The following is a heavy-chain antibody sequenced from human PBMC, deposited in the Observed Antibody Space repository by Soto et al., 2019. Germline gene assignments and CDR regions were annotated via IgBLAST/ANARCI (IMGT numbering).Heavy chain of an antibody. CDR2: IYPSGST. J-gene: IGHJ4*03. CDR3: SCARCVFGELNPAFDF. V-gene: IGHV4-30-2*01. D-gene: IGHD1-26*01. Sequence: SETLSLTCAVSGGSISSGGYYWSWIRQPPGKGLEWIGYIYPSGSTYYNPSLMSLFIVSVNSPKNQFSLYLSSVTAAVTAVYYCSCARCVFGELNPAFDFWGQGSMVTVSS. CDR1: GGSISSGGYY.